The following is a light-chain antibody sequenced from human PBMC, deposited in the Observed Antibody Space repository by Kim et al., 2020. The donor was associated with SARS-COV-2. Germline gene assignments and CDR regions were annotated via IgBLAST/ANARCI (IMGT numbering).Light chain of an antibody. CDR2: SAS. J-gene: IGKJ3*01. CDR1: QDISNW. CDR3: QQANSFPWT. V-gene: IGKV1-12*02. Sequence: ASVGNRVSFTCRASQDISNWLAWYQQKPGTAPKLLIYSASSLHSGVPSRFSGSGSGTDFTLTITNLQPEDSATYYCQQANSFPWTFGLGTKVDIK.